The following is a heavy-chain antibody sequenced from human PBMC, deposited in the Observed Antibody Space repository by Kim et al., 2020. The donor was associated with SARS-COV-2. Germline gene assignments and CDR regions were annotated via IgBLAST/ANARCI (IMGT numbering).Heavy chain of an antibody. Sequence: SFQGHVTISADKSISTAYLQWSSLKASDTAMYYCARQGYGDYEVNWYFDLWGRGTLVTVSS. CDR3: ARQGYGDYEVNWYFDL. D-gene: IGHD4-17*01. V-gene: IGHV5-10-1*01. J-gene: IGHJ2*01.